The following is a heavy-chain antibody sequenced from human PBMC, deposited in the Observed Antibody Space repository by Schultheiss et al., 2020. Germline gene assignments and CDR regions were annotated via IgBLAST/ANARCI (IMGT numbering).Heavy chain of an antibody. Sequence: SETLSLTCAVYGGSFSGYYWSWIRQPPGKGLEWIGEINHSGSTNYNPSLKSRVTISVDTSKNQFSLKLSSVTAADTAVYYCAREKGQLATDYWGQGTLVTVSS. V-gene: IGHV4-34*01. CDR2: INHSGST. D-gene: IGHD6-6*01. CDR1: GGSFSGYY. CDR3: AREKGQLATDY. J-gene: IGHJ4*02.